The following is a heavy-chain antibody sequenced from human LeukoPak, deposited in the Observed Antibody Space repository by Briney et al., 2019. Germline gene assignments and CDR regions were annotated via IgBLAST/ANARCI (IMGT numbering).Heavy chain of an antibody. V-gene: IGHV4-39*01. CDR1: GDSNSSSSYY. Sequence: SETLSLTCTVSGDSNSSSSYYWGWIRQPPVKGLEWIGSFYYSGSTYYNPPLKSRVTISVDTSKNQFSLKLSSVTAADTAVYYCARHFYYYDWGQGTMVTVSS. D-gene: IGHD3-22*01. J-gene: IGHJ3*01. CDR2: FYYSGST. CDR3: ARHFYYYD.